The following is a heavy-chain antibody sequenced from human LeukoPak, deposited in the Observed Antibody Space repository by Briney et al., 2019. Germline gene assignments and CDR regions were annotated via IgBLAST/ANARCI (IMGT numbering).Heavy chain of an antibody. Sequence: PSETLSLTCAVYGGSFSGYYWSWIRQPPGKGLEWIGEINDSGSTNYNPSLKSRVTISVDTSKNQFSLKLSSVTAADTAVYYCARFGELPSFDYWGQGNLVIVTS. CDR1: GGSFSGYY. V-gene: IGHV4-34*01. J-gene: IGHJ4*02. CDR2: INDSGST. D-gene: IGHD3-10*01. CDR3: ARFGELPSFDY.